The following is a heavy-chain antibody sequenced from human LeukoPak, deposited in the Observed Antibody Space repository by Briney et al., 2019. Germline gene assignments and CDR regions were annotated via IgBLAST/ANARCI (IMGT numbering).Heavy chain of an antibody. D-gene: IGHD3-10*01. Sequence: PSETLSLTCTVSGGSISSYYWSWIRQPAGKGLEWIGRIYTSGSTNYNPSLKSRATMSVDTSKNQFSLRLSSVTAADTAVYYCARGWYYYGSGSYRWSDPWGQGTLVTVSS. CDR3: ARGWYYYGSGSYRWSDP. CDR2: IYTSGST. CDR1: GGSISSYY. J-gene: IGHJ5*02. V-gene: IGHV4-4*07.